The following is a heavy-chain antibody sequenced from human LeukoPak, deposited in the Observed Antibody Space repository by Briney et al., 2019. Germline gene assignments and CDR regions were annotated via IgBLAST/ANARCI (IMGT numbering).Heavy chain of an antibody. CDR3: ARVAQQLGRYYYYYYMDV. V-gene: IGHV3-48*04. D-gene: IGHD6-13*01. CDR2: ISSSGSTI. Sequence: PGGSLRLSCAASGFTFSTYSGNWIRQAPGKGLEWVSYISSSGSTIYYADSVKGRFTISRDNAKNSLYLQMNSLRAEDTAVYYCARVAQQLGRYYYYYYMDVWGKGTTVTVSS. J-gene: IGHJ6*03. CDR1: GFTFSTYS.